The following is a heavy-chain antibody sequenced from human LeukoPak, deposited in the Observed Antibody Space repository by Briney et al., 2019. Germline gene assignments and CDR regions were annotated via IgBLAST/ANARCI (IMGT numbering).Heavy chain of an antibody. CDR2: ISSSSSTI. J-gene: IGHJ6*03. CDR1: GFTFSSYS. Sequence: GRSLRLSCAASGFTFSSYSMNWVRQAPGKGLEWVSYISSSSSTIYYADSVKGRFTISRDNSKNTLYLQMNSLRAEDTAVYYCATQPEIGYYYYMDVWGKGTTVTVSS. CDR3: ATQPEIGYYYYMDV. V-gene: IGHV3-48*01.